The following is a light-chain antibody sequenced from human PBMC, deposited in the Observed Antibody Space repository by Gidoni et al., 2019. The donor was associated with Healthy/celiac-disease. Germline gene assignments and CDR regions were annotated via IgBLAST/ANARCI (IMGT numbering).Light chain of an antibody. Sequence: DIQMTQSPSSLSASVGDRVNITCRASQSISSYLNWYQQKPGKAPTRLIYAASSLQSGVPSRFSGSGSGTDFTLTISSLQPEDFETYYCQQSYSTPYTFXQXTKLEIK. J-gene: IGKJ2*01. CDR2: AAS. CDR1: QSISSY. V-gene: IGKV1-39*01. CDR3: QQSYSTPYT.